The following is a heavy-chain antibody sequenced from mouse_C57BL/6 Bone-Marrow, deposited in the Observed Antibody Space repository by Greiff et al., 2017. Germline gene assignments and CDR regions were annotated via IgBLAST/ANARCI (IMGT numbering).Heavy chain of an antibody. CDR1: GYTFTNYG. CDR2: IYPGGGYT. CDR3: ARGWLLQYFDV. J-gene: IGHJ1*03. V-gene: IGHV1-63*01. D-gene: IGHD2-3*01. Sequence: QVQLQQSGAELVRPGTSVKMSCKASGYTFTNYGIGWAKQRPGHGLEWIGDIYPGGGYTNYNEKVKGKVTLTADKSSSTAYMQFSSLTSKDSAIYYCARGWLLQYFDVWGTGTTVTVSS.